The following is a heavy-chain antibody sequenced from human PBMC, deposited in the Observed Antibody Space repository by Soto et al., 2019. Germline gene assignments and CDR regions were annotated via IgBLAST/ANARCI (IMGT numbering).Heavy chain of an antibody. D-gene: IGHD3-16*01. CDR3: ARSPTLGDWFDP. Sequence: GASVKVSCKAPADTFTSYYIHWVRQAPGQGLEWMGWINPNSGGTNYAQKFQGRVTMTRDTSISTAYMELSRLRSDDTAVYYCARSPTLGDWFDPWGQGTLVTVSS. CDR1: ADTFTSYY. J-gene: IGHJ5*02. V-gene: IGHV1-2*02. CDR2: INPNSGGT.